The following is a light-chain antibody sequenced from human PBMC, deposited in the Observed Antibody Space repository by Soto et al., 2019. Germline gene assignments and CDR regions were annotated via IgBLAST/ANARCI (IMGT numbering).Light chain of an antibody. CDR1: QSISSN. CDR3: QQHGSSPQT. Sequence: EIVMTQSPATLSVSPWERATLSCRASQSISSNLAWYQQKPGQAPRLLIFGASTRATGIPARFSGSGSGTEFTLTISSLQSEDFAVYYCQQHGSSPQTFGQGTKVDIK. V-gene: IGKV3-15*01. J-gene: IGKJ1*01. CDR2: GAS.